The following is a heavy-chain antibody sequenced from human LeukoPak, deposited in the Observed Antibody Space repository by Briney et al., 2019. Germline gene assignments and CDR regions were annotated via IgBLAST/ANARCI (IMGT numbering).Heavy chain of an antibody. D-gene: IGHD2-8*01. CDR3: ATQYCTNGICYKFDQ. Sequence: SETLSLTCSVSGGSISSGHFYWGWIRQPPGKGLEWIGNMYYTGSTYYNPSLKSRVTMSVDTPNNQFSLKLSSLTAADTAVYYCATQYCTNGICYKFDQWGQGTLVTVSS. J-gene: IGHJ4*02. CDR1: GGSISSGHFY. CDR2: MYYTGST. V-gene: IGHV4-39*01.